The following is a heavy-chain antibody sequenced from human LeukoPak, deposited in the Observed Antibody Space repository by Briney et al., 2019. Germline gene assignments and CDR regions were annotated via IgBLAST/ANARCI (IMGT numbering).Heavy chain of an antibody. V-gene: IGHV4-39*01. CDR3: ARHAYYYDSSGYYYYFDY. D-gene: IGHD3-22*01. CDR1: GASISSSSYY. J-gene: IGHJ4*02. Sequence: PSETLSLTCTVSGASISSSSYYWGWIRQPPGKGLEWIGSIYYSGGTYYNPSLKSRVTISVDTSKNQFSLKLSSVTAADTAVYYCARHAYYYDSSGYYYYFDYWGQGTLVTVSS. CDR2: IYYSGGT.